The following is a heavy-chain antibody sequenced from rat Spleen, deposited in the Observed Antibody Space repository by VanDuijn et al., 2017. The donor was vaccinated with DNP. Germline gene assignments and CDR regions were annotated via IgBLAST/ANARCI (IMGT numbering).Heavy chain of an antibody. D-gene: IGHD1-7*01. CDR2: IWAGGSI. V-gene: IGHV2-72*01. CDR3: TRHDYYFDY. J-gene: IGHJ2*01. Sequence: QVQLKESGPGLVQPSQTLSLTCTVSGLSLTSYHVSWVRQPPGKSLVCLGPIWAGGSINYNAAVQSRLSISRDTSKSQVFLEMHSLQPEDTGTYYCTRHDYYFDYWGQGVMVTVSS. CDR1: GLSLTSYH.